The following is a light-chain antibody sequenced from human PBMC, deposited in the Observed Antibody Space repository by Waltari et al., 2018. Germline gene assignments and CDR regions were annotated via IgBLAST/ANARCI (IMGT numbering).Light chain of an antibody. Sequence: QSVLTQPPSASGTPGPRVTISCSGSSSNIGRNTVNWYQQLPGTAPKPLIYSNNQRPSGVPDRFSGSKSGTSASLAISGLQSEDEADYYCAAWDDSLNGVVFGGGTKLTVL. CDR1: SSNIGRNT. CDR3: AAWDDSLNGVV. V-gene: IGLV1-44*01. J-gene: IGLJ2*01. CDR2: SNN.